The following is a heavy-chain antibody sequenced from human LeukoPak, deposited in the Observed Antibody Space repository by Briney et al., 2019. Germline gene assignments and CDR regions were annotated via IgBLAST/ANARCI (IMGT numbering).Heavy chain of an antibody. CDR1: GYTFTGYY. V-gene: IGHV1-2*02. J-gene: IGHJ4*02. D-gene: IGHD1-26*01. Sequence: ASVKVSCKASGYTFTGYYMHWVRQAPGQGLDWMGWINPNSGGTNYAQKFQSRVTMTRDTSISTAYMELSRLGSDDTAVYYCARAVGATTGYYFDYWGQGTLVTVSS. CDR3: ARAVGATTGYYFDY. CDR2: INPNSGGT.